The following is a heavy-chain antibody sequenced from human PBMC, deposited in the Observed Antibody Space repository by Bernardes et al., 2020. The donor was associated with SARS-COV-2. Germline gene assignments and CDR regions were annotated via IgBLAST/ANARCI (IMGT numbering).Heavy chain of an antibody. Sequence: GWSLRLSCAASGFSFSSNGMHWVRQAPGKGLEWVALIWYDGNNKYYADSVKGRFTISRDNSKKTLYLQMNSLRAEDTAVYYCAKGEAGNLYYYSMDVWGQGTTVTVSS. CDR1: GFSFSSNG. D-gene: IGHD6-13*01. CDR3: AKGEAGNLYYYSMDV. V-gene: IGHV3-33*03. J-gene: IGHJ6*02. CDR2: IWYDGNNK.